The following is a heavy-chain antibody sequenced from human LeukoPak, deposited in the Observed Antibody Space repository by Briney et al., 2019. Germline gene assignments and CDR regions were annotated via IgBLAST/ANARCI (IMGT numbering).Heavy chain of an antibody. V-gene: IGHV1-69*04. D-gene: IGHD2-2*01. CDR3: ARDHPHIVVVPAANYFDY. Sequence: SVKVSCKASGGTFSSYAISWVRQAPGQGLEWTGRIIPILGIANYAQKFQGRVTITADKSTSTAYMELSSLRSEDTAVYYCARDHPHIVVVPAANYFDYWGQGTLVTVSS. J-gene: IGHJ4*02. CDR2: IIPILGIA. CDR1: GGTFSSYA.